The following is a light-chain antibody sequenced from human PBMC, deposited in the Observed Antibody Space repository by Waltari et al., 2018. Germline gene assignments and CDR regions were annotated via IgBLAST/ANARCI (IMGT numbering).Light chain of an antibody. V-gene: IGKV3-11*01. CDR3: QQRRNWPLT. Sequence: EIVLTQSPAPLSLSPGARATLSCRASHSVNWYLAWYQQRPGQAPRLLIYDASNRATGIPARFSGSGSETDFTLTISSLEPEDSAVYYCQQRRNWPLTFGGGTKVEIK. CDR2: DAS. CDR1: HSVNWY. J-gene: IGKJ4*01.